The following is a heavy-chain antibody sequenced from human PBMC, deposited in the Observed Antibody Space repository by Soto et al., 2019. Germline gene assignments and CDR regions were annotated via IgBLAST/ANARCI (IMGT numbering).Heavy chain of an antibody. V-gene: IGHV3-21*01. J-gene: IGHJ4*02. CDR2: ISSSSSYI. CDR3: ARVVAYDFWSWPKYYFDY. Sequence: GGSLRLSCAASGFTFSSYSMNWVRQAPGKGLEWVSSISSSSSYIYYADSVKGRFTISRDNAKNSLYLQMNSLRAEDTAVYYCARVVAYDFWSWPKYYFDYWGQGTLVTVSS. CDR1: GFTFSSYS. D-gene: IGHD3-3*01.